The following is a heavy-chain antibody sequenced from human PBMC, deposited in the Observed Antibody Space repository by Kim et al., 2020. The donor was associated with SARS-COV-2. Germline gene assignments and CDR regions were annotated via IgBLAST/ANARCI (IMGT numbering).Heavy chain of an antibody. CDR3: ARVALTVTTAYYFDY. J-gene: IGHJ4*02. D-gene: IGHD4-17*01. V-gene: IGHV4-39*07. Sequence: PSLKSRVSISVDTSKNQCSLKLSSVTAADMAVYYCARVALTVTTAYYFDYWGQGTLVTVSS.